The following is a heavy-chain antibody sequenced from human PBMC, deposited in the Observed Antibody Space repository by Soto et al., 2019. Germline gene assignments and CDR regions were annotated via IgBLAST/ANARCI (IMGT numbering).Heavy chain of an antibody. CDR2: IYYSGST. V-gene: IGHV4-39*01. D-gene: IGHD2-15*01. J-gene: IGHJ6*03. Sequence: SETLSLTCTVSGGSISSSSYYWGWIRQPPGKGLEWIGSIYYSGSTYYNPSLKSRVTISVDTSKNQFSLKLSSVTAADTAVYYCARGGYCSGGSCYSSTSSDYYYYYMXVWGKGTTVXVSS. CDR3: ARGGYCSGGSCYSSTSSDYYYYYMXV. CDR1: GGSISSSSYY.